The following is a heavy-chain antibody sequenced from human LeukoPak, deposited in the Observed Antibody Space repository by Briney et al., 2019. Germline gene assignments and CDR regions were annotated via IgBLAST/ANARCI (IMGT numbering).Heavy chain of an antibody. CDR3: ARDLYDYVWGSYRYLDY. CDR1: GGSISSGEYY. Sequence: SETLPLTCTVSGGSISSGEYYWSWIRQPTGKGLEWIGYIYYSGSTYYNPSLKSRVTISVDTSKNQFSLKLSSVTAADTAVYYCARDLYDYVWGSYRYLDYWGQGTLVTVSS. J-gene: IGHJ4*02. CDR2: IYYSGST. D-gene: IGHD3-16*02. V-gene: IGHV4-30-4*01.